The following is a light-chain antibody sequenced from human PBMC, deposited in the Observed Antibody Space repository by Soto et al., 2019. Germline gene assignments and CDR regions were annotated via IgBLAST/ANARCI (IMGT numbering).Light chain of an antibody. CDR3: SSYAGSSHYV. V-gene: IGLV2-8*01. Sequence: QSVLTQPPSASGSPGQSVTISCTGTSSDVGRYNYISWYQQHPGKAPKLMIYEVSKRPSGVPDRFSGSKSGNTASLTVSGLQAEDEADYYCSSYAGSSHYVFGTGTKSPS. J-gene: IGLJ1*01. CDR1: SSDVGRYNY. CDR2: EVS.